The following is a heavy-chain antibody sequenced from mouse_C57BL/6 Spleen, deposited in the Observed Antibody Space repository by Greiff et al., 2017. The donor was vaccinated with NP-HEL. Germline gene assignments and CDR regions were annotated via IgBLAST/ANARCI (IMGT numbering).Heavy chain of an antibody. Sequence: VQLKESGPGLVNPSQSLSLTCSVTGYSITSGYYWNWIRQFPGNKLEWMGYISYDGSNNYNPSLKNRISITRDTSKNQFFLKLNSVTTEDTATYYCAREGYGSSYGYFDYWGQGTTLTVSS. J-gene: IGHJ2*01. CDR1: GYSITSGYY. V-gene: IGHV3-6*01. D-gene: IGHD1-1*01. CDR3: AREGYGSSYGYFDY. CDR2: ISYDGSN.